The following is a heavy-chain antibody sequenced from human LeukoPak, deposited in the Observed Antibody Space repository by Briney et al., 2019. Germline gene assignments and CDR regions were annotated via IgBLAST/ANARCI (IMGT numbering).Heavy chain of an antibody. V-gene: IGHV1-69*05. Sequence: SVKVSCKASGGTFSSYAISWVRQAPGQGLEWMGGIIPIFGTANYAQKFRGRVTITTDESTSTAYMELSSLRSEDTAVYYCARSALFGVVIRDTIFDYWGQGTLVTVSS. J-gene: IGHJ4*02. CDR3: ARSALFGVVIRDTIFDY. CDR1: GGTFSSYA. CDR2: IIPIFGTA. D-gene: IGHD3-3*01.